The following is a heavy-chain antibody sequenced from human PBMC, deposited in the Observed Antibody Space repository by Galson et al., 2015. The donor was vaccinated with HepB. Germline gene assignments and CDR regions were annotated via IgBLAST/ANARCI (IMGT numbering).Heavy chain of an antibody. V-gene: IGHV3-7*03. CDR1: GFTFSSYW. J-gene: IGHJ6*02. D-gene: IGHD3-3*01. CDR2: IKQDGSEK. CDR3: ARIQGLRFLEWSPYYYYYYGMDV. Sequence: SLRLSCAASGFTFSSYWMSWVRQAPGKGLEWVANIKQDGSEKYYVDSVKGRFTISRDNAKNSLYLQMNSLRAEDTAVYYCARIQGLRFLEWSPYYYYYYGMDVWGQGTTVTVSS.